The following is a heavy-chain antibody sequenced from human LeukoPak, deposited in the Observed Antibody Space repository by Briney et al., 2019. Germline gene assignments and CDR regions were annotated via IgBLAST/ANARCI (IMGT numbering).Heavy chain of an antibody. Sequence: SVKVSCKASGGTFSSYAISWVRQAPGQGLEWMGRIIPIFGTANYAQKFRGRVTITTDESTSTAYMELSSLRSEDTAVYYCARGVYYYDSSGQGDFQHWGQGTLVTVSS. CDR3: ARGVYYYDSSGQGDFQH. J-gene: IGHJ1*01. D-gene: IGHD3-22*01. CDR1: GGTFSSYA. V-gene: IGHV1-69*05. CDR2: IIPIFGTA.